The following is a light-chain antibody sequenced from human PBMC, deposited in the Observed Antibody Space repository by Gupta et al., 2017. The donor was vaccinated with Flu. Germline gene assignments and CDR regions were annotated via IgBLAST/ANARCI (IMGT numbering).Light chain of an antibody. Sequence: QSALTQPASVSVSPGQSITISCTGTSSDVGAYNYVAWYQYHPGKAPKLMIYEVTNRPSGVSNRFSGSKSGNTASLTISGLQAEDEADYYCTSYTSIGARVFGGGTKLTVL. J-gene: IGLJ3*02. CDR2: EVT. CDR3: TSYTSIGARV. CDR1: SSDVGAYNY. V-gene: IGLV2-14*01.